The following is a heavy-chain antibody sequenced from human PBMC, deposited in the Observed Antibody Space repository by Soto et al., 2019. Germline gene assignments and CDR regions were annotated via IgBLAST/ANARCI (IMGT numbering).Heavy chain of an antibody. D-gene: IGHD2-21*02. CDR3: VREVTAHGEGDCYSPRYFDD. CDR2: ISSSTNVI. Sequence: EVQLEKSGGGLVKPVGSLRLSCAASGFAFSSSSMNWVRQAPGKGLECVSSISSSTNVIYYGDSVKGRFIISRDNAKNALYLQMNSLGAEDTAVYYCVREVTAHGEGDCYSPRYFDDWGQGTLVTVSS. CDR1: GFAFSSSS. J-gene: IGHJ4*02. V-gene: IGHV3-21*01.